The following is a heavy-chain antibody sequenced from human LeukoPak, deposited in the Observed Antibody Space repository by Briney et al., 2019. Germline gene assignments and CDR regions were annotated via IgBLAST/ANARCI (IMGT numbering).Heavy chain of an antibody. J-gene: IGHJ5*02. CDR3: ARQYSSSENGFDP. Sequence: TSEALSLTCTVSGGSISSGDYYWSWIRQPPGKGLEWIGYIYYSGSTYYNPSLKSRVTISVDTSKNQFSLKLGSVTAADTAVYYCARQYSSSENGFDPWGQGTLVTVSS. V-gene: IGHV4-30-4*01. D-gene: IGHD6-13*01. CDR1: GGSISSGDYY. CDR2: IYYSGST.